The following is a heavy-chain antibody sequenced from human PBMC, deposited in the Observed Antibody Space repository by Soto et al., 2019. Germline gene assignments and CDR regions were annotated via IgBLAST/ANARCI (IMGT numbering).Heavy chain of an antibody. Sequence: QLQLQESGSGLVKPSQTLSLTCAVSGGSISSGGYSWGWIRQPPGKGLEWIGYIYPSGSTYYNPSLQSRVTIAVDRSKTQFSPKLSPVTAADTAVYYCARVPDYWGQGTLVTVSS. V-gene: IGHV4-30-2*01. CDR2: IYPSGST. CDR3: ARVPDY. CDR1: GGSISSGGYS. J-gene: IGHJ4*02.